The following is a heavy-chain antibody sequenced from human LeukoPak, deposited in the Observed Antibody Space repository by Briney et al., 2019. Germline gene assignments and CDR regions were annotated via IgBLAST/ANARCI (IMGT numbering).Heavy chain of an antibody. J-gene: IGHJ5*02. CDR2: IYYSGST. D-gene: IGHD3-10*01. CDR1: GGSISSGDYY. CDR3: ASARQWYYYGSRPTDNWFDP. Sequence: SETLSLTCTVSGGSISSGDYYWSWIRQPPGKGLEWIGYIYYSGSTYYNPSLKSRVTMSVDTSKNQFSLKLSSVTAADTAVYYCASARQWYYYGSRPTDNWFDPWGQGTLVTVSS. V-gene: IGHV4-30-4*01.